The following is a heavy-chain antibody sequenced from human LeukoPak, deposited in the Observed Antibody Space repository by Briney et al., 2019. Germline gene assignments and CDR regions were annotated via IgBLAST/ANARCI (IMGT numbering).Heavy chain of an antibody. CDR1: GFTFSSYG. CDR3: ARGYWESHFDY. D-gene: IGHD2-21*01. CDR2: IRYDGSNQ. Sequence: PGGSLRLSCAASGFTFSSYGMHLVRQTPGKGLEWVSFIRYDGSNQYYADSVKGRFTISRDNSKNTLYLQMNSLKPEDTAVYFCARGYWESHFDYWGQGTLVTVSS. J-gene: IGHJ4*02. V-gene: IGHV3-30*02.